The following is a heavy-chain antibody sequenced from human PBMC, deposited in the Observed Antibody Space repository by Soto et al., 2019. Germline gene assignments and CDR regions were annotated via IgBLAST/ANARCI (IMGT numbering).Heavy chain of an antibody. Sequence: EVQLVESGGGLVQPGGSLRLFWAASGFTFSSYWMHWVRQAPGKGLVWVSRIDSDGSRTNYADSVKGRFTISRDNAKNTLYLQMNSLRAEDTAVYYCVPSHTSGYYVDYWGQGTLVTVSS. CDR2: IDSDGSRT. CDR1: GFTFSSYW. D-gene: IGHD3-22*01. V-gene: IGHV3-74*01. J-gene: IGHJ4*02. CDR3: VPSHTSGYYVDY.